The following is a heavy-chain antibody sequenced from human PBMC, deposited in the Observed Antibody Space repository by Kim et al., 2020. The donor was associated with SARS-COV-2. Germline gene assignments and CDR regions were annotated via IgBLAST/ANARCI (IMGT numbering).Heavy chain of an antibody. CDR1: GFAFNMYG. CDR2: TWNDGRKE. J-gene: IGHJ6*02. CDR3: AKETFCSGDRCFETGPLYGLDV. D-gene: IGHD2-21*02. V-gene: IGHV3-33*03. Sequence: GGSLRLSCAASGFAFNMYGMNWVRQAPGKGLEWVAGTWNDGRKEYYGDSMKGRFIISRDNSKNFLYLQMNSLRVEDTAVYYCAKETFCSGDRCFETGPLYGLDVWGHGTTVIVSS.